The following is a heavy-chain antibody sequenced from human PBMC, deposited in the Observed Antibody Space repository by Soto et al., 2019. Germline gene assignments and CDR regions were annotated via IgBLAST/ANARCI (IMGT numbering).Heavy chain of an antibody. CDR2: IYYSGST. V-gene: IGHV4-31*03. D-gene: IGHD6-6*01. CDR1: GGSISSGGYY. Sequence: SETLSLTCTVSGGSISSGGYYWSWIRQHPGKGLEWIGYIYYSGSTYYNPSLKSRVTISVDTSKNQFSLKLSSVTAADTAVYYCAREIAARSIYYYYYMDVWGKGTTVTVSS. CDR3: AREIAARSIYYYYYMDV. J-gene: IGHJ6*03.